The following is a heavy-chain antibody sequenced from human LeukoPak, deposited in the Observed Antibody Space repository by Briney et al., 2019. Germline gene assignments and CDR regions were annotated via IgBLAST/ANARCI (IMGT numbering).Heavy chain of an antibody. J-gene: IGHJ5*02. V-gene: IGHV1-8*01. Sequence: ASVKVSCKASGYTFTSYDINWVRQAPGQGLEWMGWMNPNSGNTGYAQKFQGRVTMTRNTSISTAYMELSSLRSEDTAVYYCARKARITMIVRSFDPWGQGTLVTVSS. CDR1: GYTFTSYD. CDR3: ARKARITMIVRSFDP. CDR2: MNPNSGNT. D-gene: IGHD3-22*01.